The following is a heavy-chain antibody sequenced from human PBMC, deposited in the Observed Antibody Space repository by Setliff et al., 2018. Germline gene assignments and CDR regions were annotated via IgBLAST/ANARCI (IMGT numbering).Heavy chain of an antibody. V-gene: IGHV4-59*13. CDR1: GGSISGYY. Sequence: SETLSLTCIVSGGSISGYYWAWVRQPPGKELEWIVRIYITGSTDYNPSLKSRVTISEDTSKNQFSLELSSVTAADTAVYFCARGFSYGVTTYGLDIWGRGTMVTVSS. CDR3: ARGFSYGVTTYGLDI. J-gene: IGHJ3*02. CDR2: IYITGST. D-gene: IGHD3-10*01.